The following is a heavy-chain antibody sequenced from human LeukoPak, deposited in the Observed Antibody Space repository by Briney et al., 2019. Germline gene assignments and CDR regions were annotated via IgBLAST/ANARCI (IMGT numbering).Heavy chain of an antibody. D-gene: IGHD3-22*01. V-gene: IGHV4-4*02. J-gene: IGHJ4*02. CDR2: IYQSGST. CDR1: GGSISSDKW. Sequence: PSETLSLTCVVSGGSISSDKWWNWVRQPPGKGLEWIGEIYQSGSTNYNPSLKSRVTISVDKSKNQFSLKLSSVTAADTAVYYCARRNYYDSTGYYDYWGQGTLVTVSS. CDR3: ARRNYYDSTGYYDY.